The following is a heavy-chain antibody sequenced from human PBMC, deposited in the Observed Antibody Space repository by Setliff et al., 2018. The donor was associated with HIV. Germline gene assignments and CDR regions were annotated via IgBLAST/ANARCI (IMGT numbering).Heavy chain of an antibody. CDR1: GGSITSFY. D-gene: IGHD2-21*02. CDR2: IYTSGST. CDR3: ATLDHSGGNFLAY. J-gene: IGHJ4*02. V-gene: IGHV4-4*07. Sequence: SETLSLTCTVSGGSITSFYWNWIRQPAGRGLEWIGRIYTSGSTNYNPSLKSRITISLDTSKEQFSLELSSATAADTAVYYCATLDHSGGNFLAYWGQGSLVTVSS.